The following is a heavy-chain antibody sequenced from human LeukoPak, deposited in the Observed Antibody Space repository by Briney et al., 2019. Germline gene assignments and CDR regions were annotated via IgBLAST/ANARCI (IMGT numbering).Heavy chain of an antibody. CDR1: GFTFGSHG. V-gene: IGHV3-33*01. D-gene: IGHD6-13*01. CDR2: IWYDGSKK. Sequence: GRSLRLSCAASGFTFGSHGMHWVRQAPGKGLEWVAVIWYDGSKKYYADSVKGRSTISRDNSKNTLYLQMNSLRAEDTAVYYCARGQLVYQQLVPFDDWGQGTLVTVSS. CDR3: ARGQLVYQQLVPFDD. J-gene: IGHJ4*02.